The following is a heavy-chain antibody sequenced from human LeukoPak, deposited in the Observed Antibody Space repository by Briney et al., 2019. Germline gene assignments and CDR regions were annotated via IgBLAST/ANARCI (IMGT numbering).Heavy chain of an antibody. Sequence: SETLSLTCAVYGGSFSGYYWSWIRQPPGKGLERIGEINHSGSTNYNPSLESRVTISVDTSKNQFSLKLSSVTAADTAVYYCAREYSYGRQVDYWGQGTLVTVSS. V-gene: IGHV4-34*01. D-gene: IGHD5-18*01. J-gene: IGHJ4*02. CDR1: GGSFSGYY. CDR3: AREYSYGRQVDY. CDR2: INHSGST.